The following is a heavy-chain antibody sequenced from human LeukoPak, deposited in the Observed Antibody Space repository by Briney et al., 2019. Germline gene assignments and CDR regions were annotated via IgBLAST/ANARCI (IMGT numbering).Heavy chain of an antibody. CDR3: ARVGCSGGTCYRSRGAFDI. CDR2: IHTSGST. CDR1: GGSISSYY. D-gene: IGHD2-15*01. J-gene: IGHJ3*02. Sequence: PSETLSLTCTVSGGSISSYYWSWIRQPAGKGLEWIGRIHTSGSTNYSPSLKSRVTMSVDTSKNQFSLKLSSVTAADTAVYYCARVGCSGGTCYRSRGAFDIWGQGTMVTVSS. V-gene: IGHV4-4*07.